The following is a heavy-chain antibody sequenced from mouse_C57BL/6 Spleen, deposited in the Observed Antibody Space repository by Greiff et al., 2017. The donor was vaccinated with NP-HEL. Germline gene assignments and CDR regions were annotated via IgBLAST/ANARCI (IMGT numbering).Heavy chain of an antibody. D-gene: IGHD1-1*01. J-gene: IGHJ2*01. CDR2: IDPSDSYT. Sequence: QVQLQQPGAELVMPGASVKLSCKASGYTFTSYWMHWVKQRPGQGLEWIGEIDPSDSYTNYNQKFKGKSTLTVDTSSNTAYLQLSSLTSEDTAVYYCTTSDYWGQGTTLTVSS. CDR3: TTSDY. V-gene: IGHV1-69*01. CDR1: GYTFTSYW.